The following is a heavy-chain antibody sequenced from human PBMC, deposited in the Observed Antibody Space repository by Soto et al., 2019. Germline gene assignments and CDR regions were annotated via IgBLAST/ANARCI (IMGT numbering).Heavy chain of an antibody. CDR2: IWYDGSNK. V-gene: IGHV3-33*06. CDR3: AKDQQSRGTAYFDY. J-gene: IGHJ4*02. D-gene: IGHD3-10*01. Sequence: VGSLRLSCAASGFTFSSYGMHWVRQAPGKGLEWVAVIWYDGSNKYYADSVKGRFTISRDNSKNTLYLQMNSLRAEDTAVYYCAKDQQSRGTAYFDYWGQGTLVTVSS. CDR1: GFTFSSYG.